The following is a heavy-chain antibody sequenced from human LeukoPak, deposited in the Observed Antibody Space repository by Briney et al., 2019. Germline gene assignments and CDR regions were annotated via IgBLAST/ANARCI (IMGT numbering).Heavy chain of an antibody. V-gene: IGHV3-7*01. J-gene: IGHJ3*02. CDR1: RFTFSSYW. D-gene: IGHD6-19*01. CDR2: IKQDGSEK. Sequence: GGSLRLSCAASRFTFSSYWMSLVRQAPGKGLEWVANIKQDGSEKYYVDSVKVRFTISRDNAKNSLYLQMNSLRAEDTAVYYCVSCLQWLWAFDIWGQGTMVTVSS. CDR3: VSCLQWLWAFDI.